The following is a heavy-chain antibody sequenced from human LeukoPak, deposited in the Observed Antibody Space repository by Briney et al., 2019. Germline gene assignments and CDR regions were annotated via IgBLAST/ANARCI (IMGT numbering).Heavy chain of an antibody. CDR2: ISWNSGSI. Sequence: GGSLRLSCAASGFTFDDYVMHWVRQAPGKGLEWVSGISWNSGSIGYADSVKGRFTISRDNSKNTLYLQMNSLRAEDTAVYYCAPRPTPALDYWGQGTLVTVSS. CDR1: GFTFDDYV. J-gene: IGHJ4*02. V-gene: IGHV3-9*01. D-gene: IGHD4-17*01. CDR3: APRPTPALDY.